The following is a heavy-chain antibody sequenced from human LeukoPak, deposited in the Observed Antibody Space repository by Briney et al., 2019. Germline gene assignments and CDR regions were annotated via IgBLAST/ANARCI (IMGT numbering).Heavy chain of an antibody. D-gene: IGHD3-10*01. CDR3: ARDLVVRGRWSWFDP. CDR1: GFTFSNYA. V-gene: IGHV3-48*03. CDR2: ISSSGSTI. Sequence: PGGSLRLSCAASGFTFSNYAMNWVRQAPGKGLEWVSYISSSGSTIYYADSVKGRFTISRDNAKNSLYLQMSSLRAEDTAVYYCARDLVVRGRWSWFDPWGQGTLVTVSS. J-gene: IGHJ5*02.